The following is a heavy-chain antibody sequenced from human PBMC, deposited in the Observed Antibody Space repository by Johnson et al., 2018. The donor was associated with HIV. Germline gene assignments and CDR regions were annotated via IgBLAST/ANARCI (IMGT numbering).Heavy chain of an antibody. V-gene: IGHV3-15*01. CDR2: IKSKTDGGTT. CDR1: GFTFSNAW. D-gene: IGHD5-24*01. Sequence: EQLVESGGGLVQPGGSLRLSCAASGFTFSNAWMSWVRQAPGKGLEWVGRIKSKTDGGTTDYAAPVKGRFTISRDDSKNTLYLQMNSLKTEDTAVYYCMTMATTHEGYAFDIWGQGTMVTVSS. J-gene: IGHJ3*02. CDR3: MTMATTHEGYAFDI.